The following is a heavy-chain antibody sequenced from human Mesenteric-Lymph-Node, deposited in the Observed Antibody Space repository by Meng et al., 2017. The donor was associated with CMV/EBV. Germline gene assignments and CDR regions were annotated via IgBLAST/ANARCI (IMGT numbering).Heavy chain of an antibody. D-gene: IGHD6-6*01. CDR1: GFTFSSYA. CDR2: ISYDGSNK. CDR3: ARGGGIAARFYFDY. V-gene: IGHV3-30*04. J-gene: IGHJ4*02. Sequence: LSLTCAASGFTFSSYAMHWVRQAPGKGLEWVAVISYDGSNKYYADSVKGRFTISRDNSKNTLYLQMNSLRAEDTAVYYCARGGGIAARFYFDYWGQGTLVTVSS.